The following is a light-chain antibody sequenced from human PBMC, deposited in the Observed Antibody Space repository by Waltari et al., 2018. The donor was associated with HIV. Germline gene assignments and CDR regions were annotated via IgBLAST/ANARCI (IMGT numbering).Light chain of an antibody. Sequence: SNVLTQPPSVSVAPGQTARITCGGNNIGSKSVHWYQQKPGQAPVVVVFDDSARPSGVPERFSGSNSANTATLPISTVEAGDEADYYCQVWDSRRDWVFGGETKLTVL. CDR3: QVWDSRRDWV. V-gene: IGLV3-21*02. J-gene: IGLJ3*02. CDR1: NIGSKS. CDR2: DDS.